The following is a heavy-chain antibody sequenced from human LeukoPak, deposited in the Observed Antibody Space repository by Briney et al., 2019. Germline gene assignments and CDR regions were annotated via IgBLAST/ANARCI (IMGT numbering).Heavy chain of an antibody. CDR2: INPNSGGT. D-gene: IGHD1-1*01. Sequence: ASVKVSCKASGYTFTGYYMHWVRQAPGQGLEWMGWINPNSGGTNYAQKFQGRVTMTRDTSISTAYMELSRLRSDDTAVYYCARVLVGLGTEFDPWGQGTLVTVSS. V-gene: IGHV1-2*02. CDR1: GYTFTGYY. J-gene: IGHJ5*02. CDR3: ARVLVGLGTEFDP.